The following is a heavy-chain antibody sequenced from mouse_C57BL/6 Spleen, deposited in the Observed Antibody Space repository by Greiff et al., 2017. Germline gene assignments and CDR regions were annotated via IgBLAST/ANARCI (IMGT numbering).Heavy chain of an antibody. J-gene: IGHJ2*01. V-gene: IGHV5-4*01. CDR2: ISDGGSYT. D-gene: IGHD2-1*01. CDR1: GFTFSSYA. Sequence: DVKLVESGGGLVKPGGSLKLSCAASGFTFSSYAMSWVRQTPEKRLEWVATISDGGSYTYYPDNVKGRFTISRDNAKNNLYLQMSHLKSEDTAMYYCARDRDGNYVAGAFDYWGQGTTLTVSS. CDR3: ARDRDGNYVAGAFDY.